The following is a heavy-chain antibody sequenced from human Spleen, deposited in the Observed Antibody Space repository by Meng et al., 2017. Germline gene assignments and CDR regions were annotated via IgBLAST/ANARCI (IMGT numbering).Heavy chain of an antibody. J-gene: IGHJ6*02. Sequence: SVKVSCKALGGIFSNYVIGWVRQAPGQGLEWMGGINAVFGTTNYAQKFQGRVTITTDESTSTAYMELSSLRSEDTAVYYCARDSPGSPHYYDSSGYYYWYYYYGMDVWGQWTTVTVSS. CDR2: INAVFGTT. CDR3: ARDSPGSPHYYDSSGYYYWYYYYGMDV. D-gene: IGHD3-22*01. V-gene: IGHV1-69*05. CDR1: GGIFSNYV.